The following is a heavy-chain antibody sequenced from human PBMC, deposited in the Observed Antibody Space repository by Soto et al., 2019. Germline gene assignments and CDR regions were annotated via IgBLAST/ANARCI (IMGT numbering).Heavy chain of an antibody. CDR3: ARSPDVLRFLEWFGFDP. V-gene: IGHV4-59*08. D-gene: IGHD3-3*01. CDR2: IYYSGST. Sequence: SETLSLTCTVSGGSISSYYWSWIRQPPGKGLEWIGYIYYSGSTIYNPSLKSRVTISVDTSKNQFSLKLSSVTAADTALYYCARSPDVLRFLEWFGFDPWGQGTLVTVSS. J-gene: IGHJ5*02. CDR1: GGSISSYY.